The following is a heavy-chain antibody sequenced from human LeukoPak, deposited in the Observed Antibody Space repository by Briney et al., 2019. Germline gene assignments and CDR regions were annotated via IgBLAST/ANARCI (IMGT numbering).Heavy chain of an antibody. J-gene: IGHJ4*02. D-gene: IGHD3-10*01. Sequence: PGGSLRLSCAASGFTFSRYWLHWVRQAPGKGLVWVVRINPEVSTINYADSVKGRFTISRDNAKNTLYLQMNSLRAEDTAMYYCTRDTFGERDSWGQGTLVTVSS. CDR1: GFTFSRYW. CDR3: TRDTFGERDS. CDR2: INPEVSTI. V-gene: IGHV3-74*01.